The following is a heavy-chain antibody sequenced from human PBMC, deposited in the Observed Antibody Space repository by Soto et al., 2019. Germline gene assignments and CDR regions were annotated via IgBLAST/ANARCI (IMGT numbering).Heavy chain of an antibody. Sequence: SGQTLVNPTAALRLSCTVPGFSVTEADVGVSWVRQPPGKALESLPHILPYAQEFYTSSPTSPLSISTVPSKSQVVLTMSNMEPVDTATYYCARIRRYCSGGDCYFYYYAIDVWGQGTTVTVSS. J-gene: IGHJ6*02. D-gene: IGHD2-15*01. CDR2: ILPYAQE. CDR1: GFSVTEADVG. CDR3: ARIRRYCSGGDCYFYYYAIDV. V-gene: IGHV2-26*01.